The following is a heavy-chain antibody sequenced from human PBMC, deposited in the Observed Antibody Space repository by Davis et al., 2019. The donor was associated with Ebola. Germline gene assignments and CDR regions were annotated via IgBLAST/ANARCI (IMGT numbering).Heavy chain of an antibody. J-gene: IGHJ4*02. Sequence: GGSLRLSCQGSGYSFTNFWIAWVRQLPGKGLEWMGIIYPGDSDVTYSPSVQGQVTISVDKSVNTAYLQWRRLKASDTAIYYCARPSSGYEASFDYWGQGTPVTVSS. CDR1: GYSFTNFW. CDR2: IYPGDSDV. V-gene: IGHV5-51*01. D-gene: IGHD3-22*01. CDR3: ARPSSGYEASFDY.